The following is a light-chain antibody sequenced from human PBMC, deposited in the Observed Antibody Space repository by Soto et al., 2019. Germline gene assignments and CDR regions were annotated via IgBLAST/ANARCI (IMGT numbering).Light chain of an antibody. CDR2: SNN. CDR1: SSNIGSNT. Sequence: QSVLTQPPSASGTPGQRVTISCSGSSSNIGSNTVNWYQQLPGTAPKLLIYSNNQRPSGVPDLFSGSKSGTSASLAISGLQSEDEADYYCAAWDDSLNGYVFGTGTKLTVL. CDR3: AAWDDSLNGYV. V-gene: IGLV1-44*01. J-gene: IGLJ1*01.